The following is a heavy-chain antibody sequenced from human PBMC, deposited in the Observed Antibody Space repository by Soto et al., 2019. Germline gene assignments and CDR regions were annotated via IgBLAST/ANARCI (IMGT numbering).Heavy chain of an antibody. Sequence: GETLKISCKGSGYSFTSYWIGWVRQMPGKGLEWMGIIYPGDSDTRYSPSFQGQVTISADKSISTAYLQWSSLKASDTAMYYYARHAYCTNGVCYMEYWGQGTLVTGSS. CDR3: ARHAYCTNGVCYMEY. CDR2: IYPGDSDT. V-gene: IGHV5-51*01. D-gene: IGHD2-8*01. J-gene: IGHJ4*02. CDR1: GYSFTSYW.